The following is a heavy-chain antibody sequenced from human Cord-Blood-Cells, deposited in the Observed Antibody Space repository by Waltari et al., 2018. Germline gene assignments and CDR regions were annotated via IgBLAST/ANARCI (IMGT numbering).Heavy chain of an antibody. CDR2: IWYDGSNK. V-gene: IGHV3-33*08. Sequence: QVQMVESGGGVVQLGRSLRLSWVASGFTFRTYGMPWVCQAPGKGLEWVAVIWYDGSNKYYADSVKGRFTIARDNSKNTLYLQMNSLRAEDTAVYYCARDLRGSSSSYYFDYWGQGTLVTVSS. CDR3: ARDLRGSSSSYYFDY. CDR1: GFTFRTYG. D-gene: IGHD6-6*01. J-gene: IGHJ4*02.